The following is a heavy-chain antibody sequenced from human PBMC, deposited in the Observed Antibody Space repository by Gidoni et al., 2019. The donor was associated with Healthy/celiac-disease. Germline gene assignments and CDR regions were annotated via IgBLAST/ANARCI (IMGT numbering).Heavy chain of an antibody. CDR2: ISYDGSNK. CDR1: GFTFSSYA. V-gene: IGHV3-30-3*01. CDR3: ARPNPGYSSGWTGGWFDP. D-gene: IGHD6-19*01. Sequence: QVQLVESGGGVVQPGRSLRLSCAASGFTFSSYAMHWVRQAPGKGLEWVAVISYDGSNKYNADSVKGRFTISRDNSKNTLYLQMNSLRAEDTAVYYCARPNPGYSSGWTGGWFDPWGQGTLVTVSS. J-gene: IGHJ5*02.